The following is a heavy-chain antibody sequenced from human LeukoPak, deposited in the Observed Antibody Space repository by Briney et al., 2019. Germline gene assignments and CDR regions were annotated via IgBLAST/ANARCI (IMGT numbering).Heavy chain of an antibody. CDR2: ISSSGSTI. J-gene: IGHJ4*02. Sequence: PGGSLRLSCAASGFTFSSYEMNWVRQAPGKGLEWVSYISSSGSTIYYADSVKGRFTISRDNAKSSLYLQMNSLRAEDTAVYYCATLRYFDWLFDYWGQGTLVTVSS. CDR3: ATLRYFDWLFDY. V-gene: IGHV3-48*03. CDR1: GFTFSSYE. D-gene: IGHD3-9*01.